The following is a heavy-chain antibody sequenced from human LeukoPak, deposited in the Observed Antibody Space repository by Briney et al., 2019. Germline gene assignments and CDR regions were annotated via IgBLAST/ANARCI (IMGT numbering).Heavy chain of an antibody. CDR1: GFTFSSYE. CDR3: ARVTTGTKVDY. D-gene: IGHD1-1*01. Sequence: GGSLRLSCAASGFTFSSYEMNWVRQAPGKGLEWVSYISSSGSSIYYADFVRGRFTISRDNAKNSLYLQMNSLRAEDTAVYYCARVTTGTKVDYWGQGTLVTVSS. CDR2: ISSSGSSI. V-gene: IGHV3-48*03. J-gene: IGHJ4*02.